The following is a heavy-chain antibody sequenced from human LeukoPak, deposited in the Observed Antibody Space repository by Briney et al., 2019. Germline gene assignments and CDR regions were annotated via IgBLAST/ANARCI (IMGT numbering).Heavy chain of an antibody. CDR1: GYSISSGYY. CDR2: IYHSGST. CDR3: ARDGYSYTRF. V-gene: IGHV4-38-2*02. Sequence: SGTLSLTCTVSGYSISSGYYWGWIRQPPGKRLEWIGSIYHSGSTYYNPSLKSRVTISVDTSKNQFSLKLSSVTAADTAVYYCARDGYSYTRFWGQGTLVTVSS. D-gene: IGHD5-18*01. J-gene: IGHJ4*02.